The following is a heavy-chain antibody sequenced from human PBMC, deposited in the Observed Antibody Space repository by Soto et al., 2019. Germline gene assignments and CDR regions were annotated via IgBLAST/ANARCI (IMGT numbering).Heavy chain of an antibody. J-gene: IGHJ4*02. V-gene: IGHV4-59*02. CDR1: GDSVSNNF. D-gene: IGHD2-21*02. CDR3: ARASPNDFWDY. Sequence: QVQLQESGPGLVKPSETLSLTCTVSGDSVSNNFWTWSRQPPGKGLEWIGYVYFSGSVNYNPSLKSRVTMSVDSSKNQFSMTLTSVTAADTAIYYCARASPNDFWDYWGQGALVTVSS. CDR2: VYFSGSV.